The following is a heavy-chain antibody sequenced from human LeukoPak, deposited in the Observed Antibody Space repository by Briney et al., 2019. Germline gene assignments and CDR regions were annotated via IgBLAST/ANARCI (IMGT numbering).Heavy chain of an antibody. V-gene: IGHV4-4*07. CDR3: ARARAAADTYYFDY. J-gene: IGHJ4*02. CDR2: IYTSGST. CDR1: GGSISSYY. D-gene: IGHD6-13*01. Sequence: PSETLSLTCTVSGGSISSYYWSWIRQPAGKGLEWIWRIYTSGSTNYNPSLKSRVTMSVDTSKNQFSLKLSSVTAADTAVYYCARARAAADTYYFDYWGQGTLVTVSS.